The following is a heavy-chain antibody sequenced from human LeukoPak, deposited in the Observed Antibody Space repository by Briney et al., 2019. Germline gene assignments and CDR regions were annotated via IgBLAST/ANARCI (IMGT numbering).Heavy chain of an antibody. Sequence: PGGSLRLSCAASGFTFSSYGMHWVRQAPGKGLEWVAFIRYDGSNKYYADSVKGRFTISRDNSENTLYLQMNSLRAEDTAVYYCAKDSQSVLAAAGTDWFDPWGQGTLVTVSS. CDR3: AKDSQSVLAAAGTDWFDP. V-gene: IGHV3-30*02. CDR2: IRYDGSNK. CDR1: GFTFSSYG. J-gene: IGHJ5*02. D-gene: IGHD6-13*01.